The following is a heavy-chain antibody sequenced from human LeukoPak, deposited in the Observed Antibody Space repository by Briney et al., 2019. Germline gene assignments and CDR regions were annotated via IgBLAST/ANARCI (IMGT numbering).Heavy chain of an antibody. CDR1: GXSINSHY. D-gene: IGHD5-24*01. J-gene: IGHJ5*02. CDR3: ARGDGNWFDP. Sequence: SETLSLTCTVSGXSINSHYWSWLRQPPGKGLEWIGYIQNIGTTSYNPSLKSRVTISIDTSRTHFSLKLTSVTAADTAIYYCARGDGNWFDPWGQGTLVTVSS. V-gene: IGHV4-59*11. CDR2: IQNIGTT.